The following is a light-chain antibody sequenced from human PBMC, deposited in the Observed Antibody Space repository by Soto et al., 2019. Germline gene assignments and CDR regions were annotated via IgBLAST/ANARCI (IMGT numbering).Light chain of an antibody. CDR2: DAS. V-gene: IGKV3-11*01. CDR1: QSVSSN. CDR3: QQRSNWLT. J-gene: IGKJ4*01. Sequence: EIELTQSPATLSLSPGERATLSCRANQSVSSNLAWYQQKPGQAPRLLIYDASNRATGIPARFSGSGSGTDFTLTISSLEPEDFAVYHCQQRSNWLTFGGGTMVEIK.